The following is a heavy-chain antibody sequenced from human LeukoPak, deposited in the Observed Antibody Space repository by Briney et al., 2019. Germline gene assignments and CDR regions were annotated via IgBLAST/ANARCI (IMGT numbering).Heavy chain of an antibody. CDR1: GYTFTGYY. CDR3: ARGAFEGYAPVGY. CDR2: INPNSGGA. J-gene: IGHJ4*02. V-gene: IGHV1-2*02. D-gene: IGHD5-12*01. Sequence: ASVKVSCKASGYTFTGYYMHWVRQAPGQGLEWMGWINPNSGGANYAQNFQGRVTMTTDTSISTAYMELRRLRSDDTAVYYCARGAFEGYAPVGYWGQGTQVTVSS.